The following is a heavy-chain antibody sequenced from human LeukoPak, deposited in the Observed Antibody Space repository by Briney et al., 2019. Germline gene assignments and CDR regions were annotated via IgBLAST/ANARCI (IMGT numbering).Heavy chain of an antibody. CDR3: ARDYGGNSFSRGISPN. J-gene: IGHJ1*01. CDR2: INTNTGNP. D-gene: IGHD4-23*01. V-gene: IGHV7-4-1*02. Sequence: GASVKVSCKASEYTFTSYAMNWVRQAPGQGLEWMGWINTNTGNPTYAQGFTGRFVFSLDTSVNTAYLQISSLKAEDTAVYYCARDYGGNSFSRGISPNWGQDTLVTVSS. CDR1: EYTFTSYA.